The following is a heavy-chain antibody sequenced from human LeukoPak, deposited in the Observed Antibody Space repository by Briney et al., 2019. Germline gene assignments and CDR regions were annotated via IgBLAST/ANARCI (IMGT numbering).Heavy chain of an antibody. D-gene: IGHD4/OR15-4a*01. CDR1: GFSFTTFG. Sequence: PGGSLRLSCAASGFSFTTFGMHWLRQAPGKGLEWVAVISYHGTEKYYADSVKGRFTISRDNAKDSLHLQMSSLTPEDTAVYFCVRGGANPNFAYMDVWGNGTTVTVSS. V-gene: IGHV3-30*03. CDR3: VRGGANPNFAYMDV. CDR2: ISYHGTEK. J-gene: IGHJ6*03.